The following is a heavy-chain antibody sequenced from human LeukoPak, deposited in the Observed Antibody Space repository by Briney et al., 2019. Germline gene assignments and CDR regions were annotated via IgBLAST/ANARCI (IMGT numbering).Heavy chain of an antibody. CDR2: IYYSGST. Sequence: ASETLSLTCTVSGGSISSSSYYWGWIRQPPGKGLEWVGSIYYSGSTYYNPSLKSRVTISVDTSKNQFSLKLNSVTAADTAVYYCARDDCSSTSCYNGWGQGTLVTVSS. V-gene: IGHV4-39*07. D-gene: IGHD2-2*02. J-gene: IGHJ4*02. CDR3: ARDDCSSTSCYNG. CDR1: GGSISSSSYY.